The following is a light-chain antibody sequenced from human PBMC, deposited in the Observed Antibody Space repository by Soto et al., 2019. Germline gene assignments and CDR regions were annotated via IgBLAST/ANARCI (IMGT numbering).Light chain of an antibody. V-gene: IGLV7-46*01. CDR1: TGAVTSGHY. CDR2: DTT. J-gene: IGLJ2*01. CDR3: FLSYSGAWV. Sequence: QTVVTQEPSLTVPPRGTVTLTCGSSTGAVTSGHYPYWIQQKPGQAPRTLISDTTNKHSWTPARFSGSLLGDKAALTLSGAQPEDEADYYCFLSYSGAWVFGGGTKLTVL.